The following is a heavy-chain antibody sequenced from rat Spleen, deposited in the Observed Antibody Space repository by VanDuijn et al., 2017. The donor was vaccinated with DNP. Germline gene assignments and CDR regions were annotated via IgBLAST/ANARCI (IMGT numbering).Heavy chain of an antibody. D-gene: IGHD1-11*01. CDR3: AKGPNYGGWSDYFDF. CDR2: INKDGTTI. Sequence: EVQLVESGGGLVQPGRSLKLSCAASGFTFSDYAMAWVRQAPGKGLEWIGEINKDGTTINYNPSLKEKFTMSRDNAQNTLYLQMSELGSEDTAIYYGAKGPNYGGWSDYFDFWGQGVMVTVSS. V-gene: IGHV4-2*01. CDR1: GFTFSDYA. J-gene: IGHJ2*01.